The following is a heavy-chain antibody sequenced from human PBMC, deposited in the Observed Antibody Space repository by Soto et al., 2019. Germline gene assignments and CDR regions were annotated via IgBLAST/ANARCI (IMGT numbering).Heavy chain of an antibody. J-gene: IGHJ4*02. Sequence: GSLRLSCAASGFPFSSHAMSWVLQATGKGLEWVSGTSANGGSTYYTDPVKGRFTISRDNAKNTLYLQMNSLRAEDTAVYYCAKAISTSRTLLDYWGQGTLVTVSS. CDR3: AKAISTSRTLLDY. CDR2: TSANGGST. CDR1: GFPFSSHA. V-gene: IGHV3-23*01. D-gene: IGHD3-9*01.